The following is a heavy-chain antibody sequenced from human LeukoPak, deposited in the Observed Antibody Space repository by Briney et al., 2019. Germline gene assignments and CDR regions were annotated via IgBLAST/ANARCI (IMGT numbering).Heavy chain of an antibody. CDR3: AKETGRDGYNSKSWYYFDY. CDR2: ICGIVGGT. D-gene: IGHD5-24*01. CDR1: RLTFSSDA. Sequence: PGGSLRLSCAASRLTFSSDAMSWVPEAPGKGVWWVSGICGIVGGTYYADSVKGGFTISRENSKNTLCLQMYSLRVGSTGVYFAAKETGRDGYNSKSWYYFDYWGQGTLVTVSS. J-gene: IGHJ4*02. V-gene: IGHV3-23*01.